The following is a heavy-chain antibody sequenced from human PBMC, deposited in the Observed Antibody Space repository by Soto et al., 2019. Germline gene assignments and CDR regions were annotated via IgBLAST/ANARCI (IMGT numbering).Heavy chain of an antibody. D-gene: IGHD2-15*01. V-gene: IGHV4-31*03. CDR2: IFYSGST. CDR3: ARGGSGDIVVVAAIDY. J-gene: IGHJ4*02. CDR1: GGSISSGDYY. Sequence: QVQLQESGPGLVKPSQTLSLTCSVSGGSISSGDYYWSWVRQHPGKGLEWIGYIFYSGSTYYNPALKSRVTISVDTSKNQFSLKLSSVTAADTAVYYGARGGSGDIVVVAAIDYWGQGTLVTVSS.